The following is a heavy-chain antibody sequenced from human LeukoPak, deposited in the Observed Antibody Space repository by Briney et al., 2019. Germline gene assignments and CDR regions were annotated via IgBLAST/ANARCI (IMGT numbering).Heavy chain of an antibody. Sequence: GGPLRLSCSPSGFAFSRFYMNWVRQAPGKGLEWVAVISYDGSNKYYADSVKGRFTISRDNSKNTLYLQMNSLRAEDTAVYYCAKFSSAGAVVGRGWFDPWGQGTLVTVSS. CDR1: GFAFSRFY. CDR3: AKFSSAGAVVGRGWFDP. D-gene: IGHD1-26*01. J-gene: IGHJ5*02. V-gene: IGHV3-30*18. CDR2: ISYDGSNK.